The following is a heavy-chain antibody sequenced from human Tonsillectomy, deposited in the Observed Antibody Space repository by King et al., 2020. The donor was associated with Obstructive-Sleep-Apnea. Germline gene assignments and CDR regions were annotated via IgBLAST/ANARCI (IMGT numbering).Heavy chain of an antibody. CDR2: IYRSGST. J-gene: IGHJ4*02. CDR3: ARGGDYGGNYDY. CDR1: GGSISSGSYS. V-gene: IGHV4-30-2*01. Sequence: LQLQESGSGLVKPSQTLSLTCAVSGGSISSGSYSWSWIRQPPGKGLEWIGYIYRSGSTYYNPSLRSRVTISVDRSKNQFSLKLNSVTAADTAVYYCARGGDYGGNYDYWGQGTRVTVSS. D-gene: IGHD4-23*01.